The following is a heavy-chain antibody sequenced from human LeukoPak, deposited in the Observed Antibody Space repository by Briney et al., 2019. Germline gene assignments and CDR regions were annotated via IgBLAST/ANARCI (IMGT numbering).Heavy chain of an antibody. D-gene: IGHD3-9*01. Sequence: PSETLSLTCTVSGGSISSSSYYWGWIRQPPGKGLEWIGSIYYSGSTYYNPSLKSRVTISVDTSKNQFSLKLSSVTAADTAVYYCARVENILTGYYADWGQGTLVTVSS. CDR2: IYYSGST. J-gene: IGHJ4*02. CDR3: ARVENILTGYYAD. V-gene: IGHV4-39*01. CDR1: GGSISSSSYY.